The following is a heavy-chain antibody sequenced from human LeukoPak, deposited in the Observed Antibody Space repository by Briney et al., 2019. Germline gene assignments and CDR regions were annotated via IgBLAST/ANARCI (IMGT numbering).Heavy chain of an antibody. Sequence: GGSLRLSCAASGFTFSSYWMSWVRQAPGKGLEWVANIKQDGSEKYYVDSVKGRFTISRDNAKNSLYLQMNSLRAEDTAVYYCARGGPYCSGGSCAVRYWGQETLVSVSS. CDR2: IKQDGSEK. D-gene: IGHD2-15*01. V-gene: IGHV3-7*03. J-gene: IGHJ4*02. CDR1: GFTFSSYW. CDR3: ARGGPYCSGGSCAVRY.